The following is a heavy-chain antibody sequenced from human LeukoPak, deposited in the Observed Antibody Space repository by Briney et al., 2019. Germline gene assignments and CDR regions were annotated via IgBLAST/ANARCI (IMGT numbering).Heavy chain of an antibody. D-gene: IGHD5-24*01. J-gene: IGHJ4*02. Sequence: PGGSLRLSCVASGFPFSSYWMTWVRQAPGKGLEWVANIKQDGSKKSYVDSVKGRFTISRDNAKNSLYLQMNSLRAEDTAIYCCRGVGYIEEGIDSGGKGTRVT. CDR2: IKQDGSKK. V-gene: IGHV3-7*01. CDR1: GFPFSSYW. CDR3: RGVGYIEEGIDS.